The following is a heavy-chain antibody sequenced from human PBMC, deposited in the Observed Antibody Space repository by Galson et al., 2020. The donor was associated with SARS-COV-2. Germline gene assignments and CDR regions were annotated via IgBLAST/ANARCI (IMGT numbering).Heavy chain of an antibody. V-gene: IGHV1-18*04. D-gene: IGHD3-9*01. Sequence: ASVKVSCKASGYTFTSYGISWVRQAPGQGLEWMGWISAYNGNTNYAQKLQGRVTMTTDTSTSTAYMELRSLRSDDTAVYYCAREGNERYYDMLTGPNYYYYYYYMDVWGKGTTVTVSS. CDR1: GYTFTSYG. CDR3: AREGNERYYDMLTGPNYYYYYYYMDV. J-gene: IGHJ6*03. CDR2: ISAYNGNT.